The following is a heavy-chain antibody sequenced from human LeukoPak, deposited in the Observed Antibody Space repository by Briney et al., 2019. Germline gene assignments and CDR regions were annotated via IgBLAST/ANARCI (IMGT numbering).Heavy chain of an antibody. CDR3: VKAGCSSTRCYGNY. CDR2: ISSNGGST. J-gene: IGHJ4*02. Sequence: GGSLRLSCSASGFTFSDYAIHWVRQAPGKGLEYVSAISSNGGSTYYADSVKGRFTISRDNSKNTLYLQMSSLRAEDTAVYYCVKAGCSSTRCYGNYWGQGTLVTVSS. D-gene: IGHD2-2*01. CDR1: GFTFSDYA. V-gene: IGHV3-64D*09.